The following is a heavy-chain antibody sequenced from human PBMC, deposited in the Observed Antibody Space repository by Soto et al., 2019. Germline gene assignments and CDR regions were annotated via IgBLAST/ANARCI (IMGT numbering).Heavy chain of an antibody. CDR3: ARISRYCSGGDCHA. Sequence: GGSLRLSCADSGGSFNSYDMHWVRQAPGKGPEWVAIISYDGSNTYYSDSVRGRFTISRDNSKDTLYLQMHSLRSEDTAIYYCARISRYCSGGDCHAWGQGAQVTVSS. CDR1: GGSFNSYD. J-gene: IGHJ5*02. V-gene: IGHV3-30*03. CDR2: ISYDGSNT. D-gene: IGHD2-15*01.